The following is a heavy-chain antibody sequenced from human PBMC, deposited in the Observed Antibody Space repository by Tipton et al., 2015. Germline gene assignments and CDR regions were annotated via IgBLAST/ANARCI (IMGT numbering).Heavy chain of an antibody. CDR2: ISGSGVST. D-gene: IGHD3-9*01. CDR3: ARLGNYDILTGYYASPEY. Sequence: SLRLSCAASGFTFSSYAMTWVRQAPGKGLEWVSAISGSGVSTYYADSVKGRFTISRDNSKNTLHLQMNSLRAEDTAVYYCARLGNYDILTGYYASPEYWGQGSLVIVSS. J-gene: IGHJ4*02. V-gene: IGHV3-23*01. CDR1: GFTFSSYA.